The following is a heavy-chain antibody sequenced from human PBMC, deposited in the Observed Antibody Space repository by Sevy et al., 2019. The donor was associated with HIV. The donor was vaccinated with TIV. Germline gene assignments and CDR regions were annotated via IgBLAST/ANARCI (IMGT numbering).Heavy chain of an antibody. V-gene: IGHV3-15*05. D-gene: IGHD1-26*01. Sequence: GGSLRLSCVASGFTFSNAWMSWVRQAPGKGLEWVGRIKSKTDGATRDFAAPVKGRFAIARDDSKNTVSLQMDSLKTEDTAVYYCTAGVGTSDLDYWGQGILVTVSS. CDR3: TAGVGTSDLDY. CDR2: IKSKTDGATR. CDR1: GFTFSNAW. J-gene: IGHJ4*02.